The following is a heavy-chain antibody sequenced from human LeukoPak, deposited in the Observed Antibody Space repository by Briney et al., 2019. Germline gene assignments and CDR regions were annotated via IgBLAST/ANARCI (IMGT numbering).Heavy chain of an antibody. CDR2: ISSSSSYI. V-gene: IGHV3-21*01. J-gene: IGHJ6*02. CDR3: ARERSGYDFWSGYYPGEDYYYYGMDV. D-gene: IGHD3-3*01. Sequence: GESLRLSCAASGFTFSSYSMNWVRQAPGKGLEWVSSISSSSSYIYYADSVKGRFTISRDNAKNSLYLQMNSLRAEDTAVYYCARERSGYDFWSGYYPGEDYYYYGMDVWGQGTTVTVSS. CDR1: GFTFSSYS.